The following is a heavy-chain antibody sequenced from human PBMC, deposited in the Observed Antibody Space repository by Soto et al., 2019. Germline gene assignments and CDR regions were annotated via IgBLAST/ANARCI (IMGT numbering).Heavy chain of an antibody. V-gene: IGHV3-48*03. J-gene: IGHJ6*02. Sequence: GGSLRLSCAASGFTFSGYEMNWVRQAPGKGLEWVSYISSSGSTIYYADSVKGRFTISRDNAKKSLYLQMNSLRAEDTAVYYCASIGAYYDFWSTSYGMDVWGQGTTVTVSS. D-gene: IGHD3-3*01. CDR3: ASIGAYYDFWSTSYGMDV. CDR2: ISSSGSTI. CDR1: GFTFSGYE.